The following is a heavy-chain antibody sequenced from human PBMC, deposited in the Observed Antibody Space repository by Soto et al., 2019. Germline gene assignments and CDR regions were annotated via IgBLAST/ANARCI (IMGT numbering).Heavy chain of an antibody. V-gene: IGHV3-23*04. CDR3: AKWSAVTAYSHLHCRDV. J-gene: IGHJ6*03. CDR1: DILFDNYI. D-gene: IGHD2-21*02. CDR2: ISDSGENT. Sequence: EVQLVQSGGGLAQPGGSLRLSCAASDILFDNYIMSWVRQAPGKGLVRVSGISDSGENTFYADSVKGRFTVSRDNSNNTLYLQMNSLRAEDTAVYFCAKWSAVTAYSHLHCRDVWGKGSTFNFSS.